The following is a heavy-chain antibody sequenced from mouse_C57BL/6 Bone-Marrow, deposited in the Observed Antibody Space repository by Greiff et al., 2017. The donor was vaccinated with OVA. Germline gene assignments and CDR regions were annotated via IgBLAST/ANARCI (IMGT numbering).Heavy chain of an antibody. CDR3: ARQAIYYDYDGRLYYAMDY. Sequence: EVKLVESGGDLVKPGGSLKLSCAASGFTFSSYGMSWVRQTPDKRLEWVATISSGGSYTYYPDSVKGRFTISRDNAKNTLYLEMSSLKSEDTAMYYCARQAIYYDYDGRLYYAMDYWGQGTSVTVSS. V-gene: IGHV5-6*01. J-gene: IGHJ4*01. CDR2: ISSGGSYT. D-gene: IGHD2-4*01. CDR1: GFTFSSYG.